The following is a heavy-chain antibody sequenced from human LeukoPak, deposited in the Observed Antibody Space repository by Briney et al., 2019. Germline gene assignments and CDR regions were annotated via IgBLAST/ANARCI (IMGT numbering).Heavy chain of an antibody. Sequence: GGSLRLSCAASGFTFRSYAMSWVRQAPGKGLEWVSGISGSGDSTYYADSVKGRFSISRDNSKNTLWLQMNSLKDEDTAVYYCARQSTPLGSYYFDNWGQGTLVTVSS. D-gene: IGHD1-26*01. V-gene: IGHV3-23*01. CDR2: ISGSGDST. CDR3: ARQSTPLGSYYFDN. CDR1: GFTFRSYA. J-gene: IGHJ4*02.